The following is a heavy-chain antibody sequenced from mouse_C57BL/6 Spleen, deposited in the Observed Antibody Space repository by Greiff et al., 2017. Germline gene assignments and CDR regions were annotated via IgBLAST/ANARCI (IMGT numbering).Heavy chain of an antibody. Sequence: QVQLQQPGAELVKPGASVKLSCKASGYTFTSYWTHWVKQRPGQGLEWIGMIHPNSGSTNYNEKFKSKATLTVDKSSSTAYMQLSSLTSEDSAVYYCAREVVIIFDYWGQGTTLTVSS. CDR2: IHPNSGST. CDR1: GYTFTSYW. J-gene: IGHJ2*01. CDR3: AREVVIIFDY. V-gene: IGHV1-64*01.